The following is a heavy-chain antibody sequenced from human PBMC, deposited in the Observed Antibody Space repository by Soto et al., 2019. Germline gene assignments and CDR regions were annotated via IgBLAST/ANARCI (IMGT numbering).Heavy chain of an antibody. J-gene: IGHJ6*01. CDR2: IIPIFGTA. Sequence: QVQLVQSGAEVKKPGSSVKVSCKASGGTFSSYAISWVRQAPGQGREWMGGIIPIFGTANYAQKFQGKVTISAAESPSTAHIELSSLRSEDTAGYYCARVREAVAVRYDSMHVWGQGTKVTVSS. CDR3: ARVREAVAVRYDSMHV. CDR1: GGTFSSYA. V-gene: IGHV1-69*01. D-gene: IGHD6-19*01.